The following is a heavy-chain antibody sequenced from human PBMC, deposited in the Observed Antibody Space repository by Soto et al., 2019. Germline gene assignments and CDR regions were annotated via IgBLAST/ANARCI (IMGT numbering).Heavy chain of an antibody. V-gene: IGHV5-10-1*03. CDR1: GYRFTSHW. CDR2: IDPSDSFI. D-gene: IGHD2-15*01. J-gene: IGHJ3*02. Sequence: EVQLVQSGAEVKKPGESLKISCEGSGYRFTSHWIKWVRQMPGKGLEWMGRIDPSDSFITYSPSFQGHVTISADKSTNTAYLQWSSLKASDTGMYYCARQGAFDSLPDAFDIWGQGTMVTVSA. CDR3: ARQGAFDSLPDAFDI.